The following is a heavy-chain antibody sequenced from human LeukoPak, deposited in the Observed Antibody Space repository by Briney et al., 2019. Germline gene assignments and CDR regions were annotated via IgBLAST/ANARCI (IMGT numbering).Heavy chain of an antibody. CDR3: ASSSPGGLDAFDI. J-gene: IGHJ3*02. V-gene: IGHV4-4*02. Sequence: PSETLSLTCAVSGGSISSSNWWSWVRQPPGKGLEWIGEIYHSGSTNYNPSLKSRVTISVDKSKNQFSLKLSSVTAADTAVYYCASSSPGGLDAFDIWGQGTMVTVSS. CDR1: GGSISSSNW. D-gene: IGHD2-15*01. CDR2: IYHSGST.